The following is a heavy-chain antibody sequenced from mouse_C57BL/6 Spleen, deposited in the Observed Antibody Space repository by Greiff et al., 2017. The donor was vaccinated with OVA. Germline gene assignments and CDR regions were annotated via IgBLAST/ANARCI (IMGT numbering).Heavy chain of an antibody. Sequence: QVQLQQPGAELVRPGSSVKLSCKASGYTFTSYWMDWVKQRPGQGLEWIGNIYPSDSETHYNQKFKDKATLTVDKSSSTAYMQLSSLTSEASAVYYCARWGTSRAMDYWGQGTSVTVSS. CDR3: ARWGTSRAMDY. V-gene: IGHV1-61*01. D-gene: IGHD3-1*01. J-gene: IGHJ4*01. CDR1: GYTFTSYW. CDR2: IYPSDSET.